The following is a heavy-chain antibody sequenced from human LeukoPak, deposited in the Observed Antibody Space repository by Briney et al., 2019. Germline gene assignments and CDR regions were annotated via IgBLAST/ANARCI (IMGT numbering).Heavy chain of an antibody. Sequence: SETLSLTCTVSGGSISSSNSYWGWIRPPPGKGLEWIGSIYYTGSTYYNPSLKSRVTISLDTYKNQFSLRLSSVTAADTAVYCCARDLTFRTLYGWGSYFEGWRQGTLVSVPS. J-gene: IGHJ4*02. V-gene: IGHV4-39*07. CDR3: ARDLTFRTLYGWGSYFEG. CDR2: IYYTGST. D-gene: IGHD3-10*01. CDR1: GGSISSSNSY.